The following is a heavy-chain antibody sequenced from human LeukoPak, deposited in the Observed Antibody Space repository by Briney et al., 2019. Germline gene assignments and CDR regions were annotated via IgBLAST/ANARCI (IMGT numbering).Heavy chain of an antibody. CDR1: GFTFSTYW. D-gene: IGHD2-2*01. CDR3: ARVSGPSCFDY. CDR2: IKEDGSEK. Sequence: GGSLRLSCAASGFTFSTYWMTWVRQAPGKGLEWVANIKEDGSEKYYVDSVKGRFTISRDNAKNSLYLHLNSLRAEDTAVYYCARVSGPSCFDYWGPGTLVTVSS. J-gene: IGHJ4*02. V-gene: IGHV3-7*01.